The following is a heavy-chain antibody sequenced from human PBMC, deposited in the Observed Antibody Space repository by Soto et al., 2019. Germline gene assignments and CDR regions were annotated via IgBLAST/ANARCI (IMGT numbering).Heavy chain of an antibody. CDR2: IYYSGST. CDR1: GGSISSYY. CDR3: ARANYYYFDY. J-gene: IGHJ4*02. Sequence: PSETLSLTCTVSGGSISSYYWSWFRQPPGKGLEWIGYIYYSGSTNYNPSLKSRVTISVDTSKNQFSLKLSSVTAADTAVYYCARANYYYFDYWGQGTLVTVSS. D-gene: IGHD3-10*01. V-gene: IGHV4-59*08.